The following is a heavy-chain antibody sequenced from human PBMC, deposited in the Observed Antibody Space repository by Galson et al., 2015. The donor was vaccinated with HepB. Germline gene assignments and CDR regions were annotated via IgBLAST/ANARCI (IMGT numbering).Heavy chain of an antibody. CDR1: GYSSTDYW. V-gene: IGHV5-51*03. J-gene: IGHJ4*02. CDR2: IYPGDSDT. CDR3: ARGDYGGYVGDYYFDY. Sequence: QSGAEVKKPGESLKISCNGSGYSSTDYWVGWVRQMPGKGLEWMGIIYPGDSDTRYSPSFLGQVAISVDKSTNAAFLQWSNLKASDPAIDYCARGDYGGYVGDYYFDYWGQGTLVTVSS. D-gene: IGHD4-17*01.